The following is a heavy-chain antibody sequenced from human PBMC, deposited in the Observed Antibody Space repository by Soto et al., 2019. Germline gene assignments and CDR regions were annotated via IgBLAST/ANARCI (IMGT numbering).Heavy chain of an antibody. D-gene: IGHD6-13*01. CDR1: GNSFTSYW. J-gene: IGHJ4*02. CDR2: IYPGDSDT. Sequence: PGESLKISCKGSGNSFTSYWNGWVRQMPGKGLEWMGIIYPGDSDTRYSPSFQGQVTISADKSISTAYLQWSSLKASDTAMYYCACSLSDGQQLVGGKFDYWGQGTLVTVSS. V-gene: IGHV5-51*01. CDR3: ACSLSDGQQLVGGKFDY.